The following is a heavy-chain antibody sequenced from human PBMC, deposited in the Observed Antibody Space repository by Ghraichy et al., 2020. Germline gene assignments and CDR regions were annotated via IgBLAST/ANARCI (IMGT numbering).Heavy chain of an antibody. D-gene: IGHD6-13*01. CDR3: ARPLAAAGMYYFDY. CDR1: GGSISSSSYY. CDR2: IYYSGST. J-gene: IGHJ4*02. Sequence: SETLSLTCTVSGGSISSSSYYLGWIRQPPGKGLEWIGSIYYSGSTYYNPSLKSRVTISVDTSKNQFSLKLSSVTAADTAVYYCARPLAAAGMYYFDYWGQGTLVTVSS. V-gene: IGHV4-39*01.